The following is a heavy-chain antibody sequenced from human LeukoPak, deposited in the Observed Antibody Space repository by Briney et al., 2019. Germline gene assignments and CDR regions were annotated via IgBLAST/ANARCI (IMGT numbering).Heavy chain of an antibody. CDR2: ISGSGYST. D-gene: IGHD2-2*01. CDR3: AKGGAVPAARRAFDI. J-gene: IGHJ3*02. CDR1: GFTFTDYA. V-gene: IGHV3-23*01. Sequence: GGSLRLSCAASGFTFTDYAMSWVRQAPGKGLEWGSAISGSGYSTYFADSVKGRFTISRDNSKSTLYLQMNSLRAEDTALYYCAKGGAVPAARRAFDIWGQGTMVTVSS.